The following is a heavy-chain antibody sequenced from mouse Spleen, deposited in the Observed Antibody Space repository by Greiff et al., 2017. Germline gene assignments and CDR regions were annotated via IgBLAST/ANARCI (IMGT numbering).Heavy chain of an antibody. CDR2: IYPGSGST. Sequence: QVQLQQPGAELVKPGASVKMSCKASGYTFTSYWITWVKQRPGQGLEWIGDIYPGSGSTNYNEKFKSKATLTVDTSSSTAYMQLSSLTSEDSAVYYCARFNYYSNSYYAMDYWGQGTSVTVSS. D-gene: IGHD2-5*01. J-gene: IGHJ4*01. V-gene: IGHV1-55*01. CDR3: ARFNYYSNSYYAMDY. CDR1: GYTFTSYW.